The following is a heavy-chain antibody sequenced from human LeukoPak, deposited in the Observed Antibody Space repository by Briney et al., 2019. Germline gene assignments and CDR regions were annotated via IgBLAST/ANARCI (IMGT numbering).Heavy chain of an antibody. J-gene: IGHJ3*02. CDR2: IYSTGST. CDR1: GGSISGYY. CDR3: ARPYSSGWYGAFDI. Sequence: SETLFLTCSVSGGSISGYYWSWIRQPPGKGLEWLGYIYSTGSTSYHPSLKSRVTISEDTSKNQLSLELTSVTAADTAVYYCARPYSSGWYGAFDIWGQGTMVTVSS. D-gene: IGHD6-19*01. V-gene: IGHV4-4*09.